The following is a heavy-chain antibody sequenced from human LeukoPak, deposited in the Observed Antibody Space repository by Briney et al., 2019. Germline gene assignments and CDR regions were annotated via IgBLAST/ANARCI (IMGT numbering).Heavy chain of an antibody. CDR2: INHSGST. CDR1: GGSFSGYY. V-gene: IGHV4-34*01. D-gene: IGHD6-13*01. J-gene: IGHJ4*02. Sequence: PSETLSLTCAVYGGSFSGYYWSWIRQPPGKGLEWIGEINHSGSTNYNPSLKTRVTIPVDTSKNQFSLKLSSVTAADTAVYYCARRPAGLPIDYWGQGLLVTVSS. CDR3: ARRPAGLPIDY.